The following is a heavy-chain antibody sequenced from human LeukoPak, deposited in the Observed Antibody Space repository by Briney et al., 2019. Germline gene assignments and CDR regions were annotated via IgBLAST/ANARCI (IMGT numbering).Heavy chain of an antibody. CDR1: GYTFTGYY. J-gene: IGHJ4*02. V-gene: IGHV1-2*02. CDR3: ARVGSRNSSSPFDY. D-gene: IGHD6-13*01. CDR2: IKPNRGGT. Sequence: GASVKVSCKASGYTFTGYYMHWGRQAPGQGLEWMGWIKPNRGGTNYAQKFQGRVTMTRDTSISTAYMELSRLRSDDTAVYYWARVGSRNSSSPFDYWGQGTLVSVSS.